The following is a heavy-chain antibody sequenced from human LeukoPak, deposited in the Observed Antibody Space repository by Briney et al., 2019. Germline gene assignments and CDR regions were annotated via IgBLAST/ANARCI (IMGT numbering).Heavy chain of an antibody. J-gene: IGHJ4*02. V-gene: IGHV3-74*01. D-gene: IGHD6-6*01. CDR3: ARDWGYSSSSMVLDY. CDR2: ISSDGSIT. CDR1: GFTFSTYW. Sequence: GGSLRLSCAASGFTFSTYWMHWVRQAPGKGLVWVSRISSDGSITGYADSVKGRFTISRDNAKNTLYLQMNSLRAEDTAVYYCARDWGYSSSSMVLDYWGQGTLVTVSS.